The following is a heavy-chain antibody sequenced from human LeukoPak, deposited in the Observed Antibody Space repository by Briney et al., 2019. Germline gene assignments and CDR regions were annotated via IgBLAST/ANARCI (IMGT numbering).Heavy chain of an antibody. V-gene: IGHV1-69*05. CDR3: ARDRGPAAIRDALDI. CDR2: SIPVFGTG. CDR1: GGTLSSYG. Sequence: ASVKVSCKASGGTLSSYGISWVRQAPGQGREWMGGSIPVFGTGASAQEFQGRGTFTMDESTRTADIELSSLRSEDTAVYDCARDRGPAAIRDALDIWGQGTMVTVSS. D-gene: IGHD2-2*02. J-gene: IGHJ3*02.